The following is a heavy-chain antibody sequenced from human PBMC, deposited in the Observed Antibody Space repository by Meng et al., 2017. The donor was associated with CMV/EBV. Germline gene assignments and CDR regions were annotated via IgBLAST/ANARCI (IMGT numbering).Heavy chain of an antibody. CDR1: GFTFSNAW. D-gene: IGHD4-11*01. CDR3: TTDTVTTVTTSPMWYYYYYYGMDV. CDR2: IKSKTDGGTT. V-gene: IGHV3-15*01. Sequence: GESLKISCAASGFTFSNAWMSWVRQAPGKGLEWVGRIKSKTDGGTTDYAAPVKGRFTNSRDDSKNTLYLQMNSLKTEDTAVYYCTTDTVTTVTTSPMWYYYYYYGMDVWGQGTTVTVSS. J-gene: IGHJ6*02.